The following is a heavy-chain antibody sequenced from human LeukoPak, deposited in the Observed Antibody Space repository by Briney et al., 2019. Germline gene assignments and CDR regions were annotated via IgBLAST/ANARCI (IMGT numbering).Heavy chain of an antibody. Sequence: SVKVSCKASGGTFSSYTISWVRQAPGQGLEWMGRIIPILGIANYAQKFQGRVTITADKSTSTAYMELSSLRSEDTAVYYCARDRSPKGGSYPLDYWGQGTLVTVSS. V-gene: IGHV1-69*04. CDR1: GGTFSSYT. CDR2: IIPILGIA. D-gene: IGHD1-26*01. CDR3: ARDRSPKGGSYPLDY. J-gene: IGHJ4*02.